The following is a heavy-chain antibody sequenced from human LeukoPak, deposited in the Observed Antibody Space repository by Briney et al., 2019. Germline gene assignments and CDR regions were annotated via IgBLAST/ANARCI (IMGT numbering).Heavy chain of an antibody. Sequence: ASVTVSYKASGYTFTSYGISWVRQAPGQGREGMGWISAYYVNTNYAQKLQGRVTMTTDTSTSTAYMELRSLRSDDTAVYYCARDMAAPGPFVYWVQATLLTVSS. CDR3: ARDMAAPGPFVY. CDR2: ISAYYVNT. D-gene: IGHD6-13*01. CDR1: GYTFTSYG. J-gene: IGHJ4*02. V-gene: IGHV1-18*01.